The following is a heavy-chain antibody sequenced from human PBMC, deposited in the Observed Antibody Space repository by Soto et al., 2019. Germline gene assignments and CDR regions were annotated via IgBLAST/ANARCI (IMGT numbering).Heavy chain of an antibody. CDR2: ISWNSGSI. J-gene: IGHJ5*02. Sequence: GGSLRLSCAASGFTFDDYAMHWVRQAPGKGLEWVSGISWNSGSIGYADSVKGRFTISRDNAKNSLYLQMNSLRAEDTALYYCAKDTQYQLLYPYWFDPWGQGTLVTVS. V-gene: IGHV3-9*01. CDR3: AKDTQYQLLYPYWFDP. CDR1: GFTFDDYA. D-gene: IGHD2-2*02.